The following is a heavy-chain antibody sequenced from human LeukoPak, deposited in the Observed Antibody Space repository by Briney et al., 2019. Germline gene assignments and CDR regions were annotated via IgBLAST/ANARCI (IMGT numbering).Heavy chain of an antibody. Sequence: ASVKVSCKASGYTFTGYDINWVRQATGQGLEWMGWMNPNSGNTGYAQKFQGRVTMTRNTSISTAYMELSSLRSEDTAVYYCARGRRQQWLVRGYWGQGTLVTVSS. CDR1: GYTFTGYD. CDR2: MNPNSGNT. J-gene: IGHJ4*02. D-gene: IGHD6-19*01. V-gene: IGHV1-8*01. CDR3: ARGRRQQWLVRGY.